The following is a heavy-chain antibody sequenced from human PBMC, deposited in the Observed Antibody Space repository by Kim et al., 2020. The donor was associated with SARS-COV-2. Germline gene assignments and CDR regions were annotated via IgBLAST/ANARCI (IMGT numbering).Heavy chain of an antibody. CDR3: ANDAPGSSPTDYYYYYGMDV. CDR2: ISGSGGST. Sequence: GGSLRLSCAASGFTFSSYAMSWVRQAPGKGLEWVSAISGSGGSTYYADSVKGRFTISRDNSKNTLYLQMNSLRAEDTAVYYCANDAPGSSPTDYYYYYGMDVWGQGTTVTVSS. V-gene: IGHV3-23*01. CDR1: GFTFSSYA. D-gene: IGHD3-10*01. J-gene: IGHJ6*02.